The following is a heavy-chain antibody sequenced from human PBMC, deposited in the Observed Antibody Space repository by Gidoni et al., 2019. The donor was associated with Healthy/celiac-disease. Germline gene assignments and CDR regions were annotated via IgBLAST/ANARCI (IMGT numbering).Heavy chain of an antibody. Sequence: EVQLVESGGGLVQPGGSLRLSCAASGFTFSSYWMSWVRQAPGKGLEWVANIKQDGSEKYYVDSVKGRFTISRDNAKNSLYLQMNSLRAEDTAVYYCARVLRYFDWLLGGTHINYYMDVWGKGTTVTVSS. V-gene: IGHV3-7*04. D-gene: IGHD3-9*01. CDR1: GFTFSSYW. J-gene: IGHJ6*03. CDR3: ARVLRYFDWLLGGTHINYYMDV. CDR2: IKQDGSEK.